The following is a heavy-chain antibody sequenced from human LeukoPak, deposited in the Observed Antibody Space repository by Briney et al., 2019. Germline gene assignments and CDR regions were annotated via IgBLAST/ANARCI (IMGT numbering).Heavy chain of an antibody. CDR3: ARDIRGEYYFDY. CDR2: IYYSGST. D-gene: IGHD3-16*01. Sequence: SETLSLTCTVSGGSISSYYWSWIRQPPGKGLEWIGYIYYSGSTNYNPSLKSRVTISVDTSENQFSLKLSSVTAADTAVYYCARDIRGEYYFDYWGQGTLVTVSS. V-gene: IGHV4-59*01. J-gene: IGHJ4*02. CDR1: GGSISSYY.